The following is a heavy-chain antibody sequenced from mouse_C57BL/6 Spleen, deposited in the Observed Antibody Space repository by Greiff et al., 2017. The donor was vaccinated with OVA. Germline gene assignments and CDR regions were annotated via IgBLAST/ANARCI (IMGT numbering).Heavy chain of an antibody. D-gene: IGHD2-3*01. Sequence: EVKLQESGPGLVKPSQSLSLTCSVTGYSITSGYYWNWIRQFPGNKLEWMGYISYDGSNNYNPSLKNRISITRDTSKNQFFLKLNSVTTEDTATYYCASDGYYGAWFAYWGQGTLVTVSA. V-gene: IGHV3-6*01. CDR1: GYSITSGYY. CDR2: ISYDGSN. J-gene: IGHJ3*01. CDR3: ASDGYYGAWFAY.